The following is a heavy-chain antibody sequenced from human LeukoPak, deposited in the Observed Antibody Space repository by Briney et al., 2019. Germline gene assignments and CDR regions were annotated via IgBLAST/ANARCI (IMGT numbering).Heavy chain of an antibody. CDR1: GFTFSDYW. CDR2: INSDDSST. D-gene: IGHD6-19*01. J-gene: IGHJ4*02. CDR3: ATCVAVPGLPDS. Sequence: GGSLRLSCAASGFTFSDYWMYWVRQGPGKGLVWVSRINSDDSSTSYADSVQGRFIISRDNAKNTLYLQMNSLRAEDTAVYYCATCVAVPGLPDSRGQGTLVHVSS. V-gene: IGHV3-74*01.